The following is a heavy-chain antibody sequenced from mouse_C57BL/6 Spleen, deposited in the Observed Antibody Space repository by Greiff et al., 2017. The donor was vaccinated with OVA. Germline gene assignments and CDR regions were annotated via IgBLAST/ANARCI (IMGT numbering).Heavy chain of an antibody. CDR2: IFPGSGST. D-gene: IGHD2-5*01. J-gene: IGHJ3*01. Sequence: VQVVESGPELVKPGASVKISCKASGYTFTDYYINWVKQRPGQGLEWIGWIFPGSGSTYYNEKFKGKATLTVDKSSSTAYMLLSSLTSEDSAVYCCASYSNFAYWGQGTLVTVSA. CDR1: GYTFTDYY. CDR3: ASYSNFAY. V-gene: IGHV1-75*01.